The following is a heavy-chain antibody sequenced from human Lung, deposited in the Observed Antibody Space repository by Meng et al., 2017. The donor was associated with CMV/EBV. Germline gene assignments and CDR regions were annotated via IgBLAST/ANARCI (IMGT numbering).Heavy chain of an antibody. Sequence: TLSLXXTVSGGSISSSAYYWSWIRQHPGKGLEWIGYIYYSGSTYYNPSLKSRVTISVDTSNTQFSLTLSSVTAADTAVYYCARGPTPTISEGWFDPWGQGTLVXVSS. CDR2: IYYSGST. CDR1: GGSISSSAYY. D-gene: IGHD3-3*01. CDR3: ARGPTPTISEGWFDP. V-gene: IGHV4-31*03. J-gene: IGHJ5*02.